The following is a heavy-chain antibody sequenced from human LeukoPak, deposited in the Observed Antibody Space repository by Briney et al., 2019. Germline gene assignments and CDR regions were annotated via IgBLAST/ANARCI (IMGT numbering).Heavy chain of an antibody. CDR2: ISSDSSYI. CDR3: ARGEDIVVVPAALADY. V-gene: IGHV3-21*01. Sequence: PGGSLRLSCAASGFNFNTYTMNWVRQAPGKGLEWVSSISSDSSYIYYADAVHGRFTVSRDNAKNSLYLQMNSLRAEDTAVYYCARGEDIVVVPAALADYWGQGTLVTVSS. CDR1: GFNFNTYT. J-gene: IGHJ4*02. D-gene: IGHD2-2*01.